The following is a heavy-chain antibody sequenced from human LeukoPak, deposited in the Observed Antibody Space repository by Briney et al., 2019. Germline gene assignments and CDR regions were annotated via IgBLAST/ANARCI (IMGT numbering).Heavy chain of an antibody. J-gene: IGHJ4*02. CDR1: GFTFSSYA. Sequence: HSGGSLRLSCAASGFTFSSYAMSWVRQAPGKGLGWVSAISGSGGSTYYADSVKGRFTISRDNSKNTLYLQMNSLRAEDTAVYYCAKDYYDSSGYYGSLDYWGQGTLVTVSS. V-gene: IGHV3-23*01. D-gene: IGHD3-22*01. CDR2: ISGSGGST. CDR3: AKDYYDSSGYYGSLDY.